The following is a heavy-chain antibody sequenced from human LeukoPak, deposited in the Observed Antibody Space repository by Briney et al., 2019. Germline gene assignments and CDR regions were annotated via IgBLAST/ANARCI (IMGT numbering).Heavy chain of an antibody. Sequence: SETLSLTCTVSGVSISGGGCYWRWIRQHPGKGLEWIGYIYYSGSTYYNPSLKSRVTISVDTSKNQFSLKLSSVTAADTAVYYCARVSANGWPYYYYGMDVWGQGTTVTVSS. CDR1: GVSISGGGCY. D-gene: IGHD6-19*01. J-gene: IGHJ6*02. CDR2: IYYSGST. V-gene: IGHV4-31*03. CDR3: ARVSANGWPYYYYGMDV.